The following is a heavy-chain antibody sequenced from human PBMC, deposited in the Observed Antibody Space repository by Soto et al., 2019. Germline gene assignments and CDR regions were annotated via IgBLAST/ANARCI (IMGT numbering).Heavy chain of an antibody. Sequence: GGSLRLSCAASGFTFSSYSMNWVRQAPGKGLEWVSYISRSSSTIYYADSVKGRFTISRDNAKNSLYLQMNSLRAEDTAVYYCARDRRIFGVVGNWFDPWGQGTLVTVSS. CDR2: ISRSSSTI. V-gene: IGHV3-48*01. CDR3: ARDRRIFGVVGNWFDP. CDR1: GFTFSSYS. J-gene: IGHJ5*02. D-gene: IGHD3-3*01.